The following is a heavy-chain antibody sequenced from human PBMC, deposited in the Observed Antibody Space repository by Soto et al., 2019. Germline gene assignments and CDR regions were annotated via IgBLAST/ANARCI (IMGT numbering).Heavy chain of an antibody. D-gene: IGHD7-27*01. V-gene: IGHV3-30-3*01. CDR3: ARPNRHYYYYGMDV. CDR2: ISYDGSNK. CDR1: GFTFSSYA. Sequence: QVQLVESGGGVVQPGMSLRLSCAASGFTFSSYAMHWVRQAPGKGLEWVAVISYDGSNKYYADSVKGRFTISRDNSKNTLYLQMNSLRAEDTAVYYCARPNRHYYYYGMDVWGQGTTVTVSS. J-gene: IGHJ6*02.